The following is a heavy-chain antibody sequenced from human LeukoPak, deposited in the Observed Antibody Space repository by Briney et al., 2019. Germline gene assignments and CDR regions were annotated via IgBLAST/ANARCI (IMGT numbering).Heavy chain of an antibody. Sequence: PGGSLRLSCEASGFTFSTYSFHWVRQAPGKGPEWVANINLDGSQKYYVDSVKGRFTISRDNAENSLYLQMNSLRAEDTALYYCARKRPNYFDYWGQGTLVTVSS. J-gene: IGHJ4*02. CDR2: INLDGSQK. CDR3: ARKRPNYFDY. V-gene: IGHV3-7*01. CDR1: GFTFSTYS.